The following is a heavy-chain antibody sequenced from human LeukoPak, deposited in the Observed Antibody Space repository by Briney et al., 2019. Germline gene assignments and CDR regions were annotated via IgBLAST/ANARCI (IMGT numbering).Heavy chain of an antibody. V-gene: IGHV3-30*18. CDR2: ISYGGSNK. J-gene: IGHJ4*02. CDR1: GFTFSSYG. D-gene: IGHD3-22*01. CDR3: AKGDSHYYDRSGYYGPFDF. Sequence: GGSLRLSCAASGFTFSSYGMHWVRQAPGKGLEWVAVISYGGSNKYYADSVKGRFTISRDNSENTVYLQMNSLRAEDTAVYYCAKGDSHYYDRSGYYGPFDFWGQGTLATVSS.